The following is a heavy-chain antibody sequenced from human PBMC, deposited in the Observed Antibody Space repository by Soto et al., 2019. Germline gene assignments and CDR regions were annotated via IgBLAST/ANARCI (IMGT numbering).Heavy chain of an antibody. V-gene: IGHV1-69*02. CDR2: IIPILGIA. J-gene: IGHJ4*02. D-gene: IGHD2-15*01. CDR3: ARNRGYCSGGSCPLDY. CDR1: GGTFSSYT. Sequence: ASVKVSCKASGGTFSSYTISWVRQAPGQGLEWMGRIIPILGIANYAQKFQGRVTITADKSTSTAYMELSSLRSEDTAVYYCARNRGYCSGGSCPLDYWGQGTLVTVSS.